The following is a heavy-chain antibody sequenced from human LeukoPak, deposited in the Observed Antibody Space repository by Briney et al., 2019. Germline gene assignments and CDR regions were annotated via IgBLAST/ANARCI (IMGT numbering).Heavy chain of an antibody. CDR1: GFGFGQYE. D-gene: IGHD3-22*01. J-gene: IGHJ6*02. CDR3: AKDFPHYYEVPHGMDV. Sequence: GGSLRLSCAASGFGFGQYEMNRVRQAPGKGLEWIAYISVRAGTIYYGDSAEGRFTISRDDAKNSLYLQMNGLRVEDTAIYYCAKDFPHYYEVPHGMDVWGQGTTVTV. V-gene: IGHV3-48*03. CDR2: ISVRAGTI.